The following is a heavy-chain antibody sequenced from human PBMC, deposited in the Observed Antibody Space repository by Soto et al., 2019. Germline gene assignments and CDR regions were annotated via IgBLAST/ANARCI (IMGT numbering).Heavy chain of an antibody. CDR3: ARGPGYYFDY. V-gene: IGHV3-64*01. J-gene: IGHJ4*02. Sequence: EVQLVESGGGLVQPGGSLRLSCAASGFTFSSYAMQWVRQAPGKGLEYVSAISSNGGSTYYANSVKGRFTISRDNSKNKLYLQMGSLRAEDMAVYYCARGPGYYFDYWGQGTLVTVSS. CDR1: GFTFSSYA. CDR2: ISSNGGST.